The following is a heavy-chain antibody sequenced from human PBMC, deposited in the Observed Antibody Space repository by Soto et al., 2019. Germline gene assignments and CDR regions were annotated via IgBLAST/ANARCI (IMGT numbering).Heavy chain of an antibody. V-gene: IGHV3-9*01. CDR1: GFTFDDYA. J-gene: IGHJ4*02. D-gene: IGHD3-10*01. CDR2: ISWNSGSI. Sequence: GGSLRLSCAASGFTFDDYAMHWVRQAPGKGLEWVSGISWNSGSIGYADSVKGRFTISRDNAKNSLYLQMNSLRAEDTALYYCAKDETSMVRGVDYWGQGTLVTVSS. CDR3: AKDETSMVRGVDY.